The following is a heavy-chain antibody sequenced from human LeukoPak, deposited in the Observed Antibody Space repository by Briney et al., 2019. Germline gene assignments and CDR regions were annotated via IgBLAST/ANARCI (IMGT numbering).Heavy chain of an antibody. CDR3: AANSIIVVVVAAVDDAFDI. Sequence: ASVKVSCKASGYTFTSYGISWVRQAPGQGLEWMGGIIPIFGTANYAQKFQGRVTITADESTSTAYMELSSLRSEDTAVYYCAANSIIVVVVAAVDDAFDIWGQGTMVTVSS. D-gene: IGHD2-15*01. V-gene: IGHV1-69*13. CDR2: IIPIFGTA. J-gene: IGHJ3*02. CDR1: GYTFTSYG.